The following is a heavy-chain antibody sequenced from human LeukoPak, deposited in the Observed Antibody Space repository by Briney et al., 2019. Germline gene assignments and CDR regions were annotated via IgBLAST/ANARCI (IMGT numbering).Heavy chain of an antibody. CDR1: GFTFSSYA. D-gene: IGHD3-3*01. CDR3: AREITIFGGGSY. Sequence: GGSLRLSCAASGFTFSSYAMHWVRQAPGKGLEWVAVISYDGSNKYYADSVKGRFTISRDNSKNTPYLQMNSLRAEDTAVYYCAREITIFGGGSYWGQGTLVTVSS. V-gene: IGHV3-30-3*01. J-gene: IGHJ4*02. CDR2: ISYDGSNK.